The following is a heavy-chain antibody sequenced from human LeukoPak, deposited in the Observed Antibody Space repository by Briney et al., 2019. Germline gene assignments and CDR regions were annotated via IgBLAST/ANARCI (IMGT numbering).Heavy chain of an antibody. CDR3: AKDSGQDGRGIGDFRH. J-gene: IGHJ1*01. CDR1: GFTFHDYA. Sequence: GGSLRLSCAASGFTFHDYAMFWVRHAPGKGLEWVSGISWNRGSIDYADSVKGRFIISRDNATTSLYLQMNSLRPEDTAFYYCAKDSGQDGRGIGDFRHWGQGTLVTVSS. CDR2: ISWNRGSI. D-gene: IGHD3-10*01. V-gene: IGHV3-9*01.